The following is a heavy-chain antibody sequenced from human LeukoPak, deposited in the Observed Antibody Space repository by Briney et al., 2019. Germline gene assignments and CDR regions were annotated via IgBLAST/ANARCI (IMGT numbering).Heavy chain of an antibody. J-gene: IGHJ6*03. D-gene: IGHD6-13*01. CDR2: IYHSGST. CDR1: GYSISSGYY. V-gene: IGHV4-38-2*01. Sequence: PSDTLSLTCAVSGYSISSGYYWGWIRQPPGKGLEWIGSIYHSGSTYYNPSLKSRVTISVDTSKNQFSLKLSSVTAADTAVYYCARVYSSPYYYMDVWGKGTTVTVSS. CDR3: ARVYSSPYYYMDV.